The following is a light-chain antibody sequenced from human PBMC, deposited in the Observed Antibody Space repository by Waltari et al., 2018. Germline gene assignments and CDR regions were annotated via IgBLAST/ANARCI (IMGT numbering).Light chain of an antibody. CDR2: GKN. CDR1: SLRTYY. Sequence: SSELTQDPAVSVALGQTVRITCQGDSLRTYYANWYQQKPGQAPVLVIYGKNNRPSGIPDRLSASSSGNTASLTIAGAQAEDETDYCCNSRDSSGNPYVFGSGTKVTVL. V-gene: IGLV3-19*01. CDR3: NSRDSSGNPYV. J-gene: IGLJ1*01.